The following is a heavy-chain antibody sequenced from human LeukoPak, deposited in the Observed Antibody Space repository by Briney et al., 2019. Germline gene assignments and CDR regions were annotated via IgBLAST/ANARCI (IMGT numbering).Heavy chain of an antibody. J-gene: IGHJ4*02. CDR1: GYTFTSYG. D-gene: IGHD3-22*01. CDR2: ISAYNGNT. Sequence: ASVKVSCKASGYTFTSYGISWVRQAPGQGLEWMGWISAYNGNTNYAQKLQGRVTMTTDTSTSTAYMELRSLRSDDTAVYYCARVLYYDSSGYYPYYFDYWGQGTLVTVSS. V-gene: IGHV1-18*01. CDR3: ARVLYYDSSGYYPYYFDY.